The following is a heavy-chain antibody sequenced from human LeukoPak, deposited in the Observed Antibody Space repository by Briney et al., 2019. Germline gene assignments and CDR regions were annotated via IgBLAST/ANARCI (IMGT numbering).Heavy chain of an antibody. CDR3: ASGAKDTALVRWDYYYMDV. V-gene: IGHV3-43*01. D-gene: IGHD5-18*01. Sequence: GGSLRLSCAASGFTFSNYGMNWVRQAPGKGLEWVSLISWDGGSTYYADSVKGRFTISRDNSKNSLYLQMNSLRTEDTALYYCASGAKDTALVRWDYYYMDVWGKGTTVTVSS. J-gene: IGHJ6*03. CDR1: GFTFSNYG. CDR2: ISWDGGST.